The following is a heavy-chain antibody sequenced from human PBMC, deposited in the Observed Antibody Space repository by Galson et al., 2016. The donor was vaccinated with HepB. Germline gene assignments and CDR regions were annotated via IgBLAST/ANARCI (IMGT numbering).Heavy chain of an antibody. J-gene: IGHJ4*02. CDR1: GFTFSDYY. D-gene: IGHD5-18*01. CDR3: ARDYSGQLWLLGGFDY. V-gene: IGHV3-11*06. CDR2: ISSSGSYT. Sequence: SLRLSCAASGFTFSDYYMSWIRQGPGKGLEWVSYISSSGSYTNYADSVKGRFTIPRDNPKNSLYLQMNSLRVVDTAVYYCARDYSGQLWLLGGFDYWGQGTLVTVSS.